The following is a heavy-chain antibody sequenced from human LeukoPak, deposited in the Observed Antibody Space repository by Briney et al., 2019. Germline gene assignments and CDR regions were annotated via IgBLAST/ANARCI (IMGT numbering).Heavy chain of an antibody. V-gene: IGHV4-34*01. CDR3: ARSSLGSSTSFRWFDP. D-gene: IGHD2-2*01. Sequence: ADTLSLPCAIYGGSFSGYYWSWIRQPPGKGREWIGEINHSGSTNYNPSLKSRVTISVDTSKNQFSLKLSSVTAADTAVYYCARSSLGSSTSFRWFDPWGQGTLVTVSS. CDR1: GGSFSGYY. CDR2: INHSGST. J-gene: IGHJ5*02.